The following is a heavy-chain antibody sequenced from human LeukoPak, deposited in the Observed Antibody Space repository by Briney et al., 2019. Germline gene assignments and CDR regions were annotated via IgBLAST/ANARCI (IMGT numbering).Heavy chain of an antibody. J-gene: IGHJ5*02. CDR2: ISSSSSYI. D-gene: IGHD6-13*01. Sequence: MPGGSLGLSCAASGFTFSSYSMNWVRQAPGKGLEWVSSISSSSSYIYYADSVKGRFTISRDNAKNSLYLQMNSLRAEDTAVYYCARDRSSSWYSSNWFDPWGQGTLVTVSS. CDR1: GFTFSSYS. V-gene: IGHV3-21*01. CDR3: ARDRSSSWYSSNWFDP.